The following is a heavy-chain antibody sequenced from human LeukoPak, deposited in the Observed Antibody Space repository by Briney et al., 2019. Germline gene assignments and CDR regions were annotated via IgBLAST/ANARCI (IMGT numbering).Heavy chain of an antibody. CDR1: GGSISSGGYY. CDR3: ARAPPPLRFLEWLSPMDV. J-gene: IGHJ6*02. Sequence: SEALSLTCTVSGGSISSGGYYWSWIRQHPGKGLEWIGYIYYSGSTYYNPSLKSRVTISVDTSKNQFSLKLSSVTAADTAVYYCARAPPPLRFLEWLSPMDVWGQGTTVTVSS. D-gene: IGHD3-3*01. V-gene: IGHV4-31*03. CDR2: IYYSGST.